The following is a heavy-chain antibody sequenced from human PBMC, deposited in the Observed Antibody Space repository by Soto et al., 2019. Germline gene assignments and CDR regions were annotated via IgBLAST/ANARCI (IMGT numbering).Heavy chain of an antibody. CDR1: GFTFSSYG. Sequence: GGSLRLSCAASGFTFSSYGMHWVRQAPGKGLEWVAVIWYDGSNEYYAPSVKGRFTISRDNAKNSLYLQMNSLRAEDTAVYYCATKTGDYWGQGTLVTVSS. J-gene: IGHJ4*02. CDR3: ATKTGDY. CDR2: IWYDGSNE. V-gene: IGHV3-33*03.